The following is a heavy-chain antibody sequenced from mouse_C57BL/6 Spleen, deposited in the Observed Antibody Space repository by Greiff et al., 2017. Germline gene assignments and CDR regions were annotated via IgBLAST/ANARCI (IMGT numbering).Heavy chain of an antibody. V-gene: IGHV6-6*01. CDR3: TRGWLRGYAMDD. Sequence: EVKVEESGGGLVQPGGSMKLSCAASGFTFSDAWMDWVRQSPEKGLEWVAEIRNKANNHATYYAESVKGRFTISRDDSKSSVYLHMNSLRAEDTGIYYCTRGWLRGYAMDDWGQGTSVTVSS. J-gene: IGHJ4*01. CDR1: GFTFSDAW. D-gene: IGHD2-3*01. CDR2: IRNKANNHAT.